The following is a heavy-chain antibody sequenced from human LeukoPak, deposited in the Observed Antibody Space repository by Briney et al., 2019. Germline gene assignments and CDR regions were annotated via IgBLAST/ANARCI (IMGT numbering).Heavy chain of an antibody. Sequence: GGSLRLSCAASGFTFDDYAMHWVRQAPGKGLEWVSGISWNSGSIGYADSVKGRFTFSRDNAKNSLYLQMNSLRAEDTALYYCAKDKMGWSAFDIWGQGTMVTVSS. CDR3: AKDKMGWSAFDI. V-gene: IGHV3-9*01. CDR1: GFTFDDYA. D-gene: IGHD1-26*01. J-gene: IGHJ3*02. CDR2: ISWNSGSI.